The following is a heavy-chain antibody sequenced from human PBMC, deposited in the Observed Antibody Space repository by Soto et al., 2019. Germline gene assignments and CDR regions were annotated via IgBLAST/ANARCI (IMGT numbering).Heavy chain of an antibody. CDR1: GYSYTSYS. Sequence: GESLKISCKGSGYSYTSYSIGRGIQMPGKGLEWMGIIYPGDTDTRYSPYFQGQVTISADKSISTAYLQWSSLKASDTAMYYCARAQGPYYGMDVWGQGTTVTVSS. V-gene: IGHV5-51*01. J-gene: IGHJ6*02. CDR2: IYPGDTDT. CDR3: ARAQGPYYGMDV.